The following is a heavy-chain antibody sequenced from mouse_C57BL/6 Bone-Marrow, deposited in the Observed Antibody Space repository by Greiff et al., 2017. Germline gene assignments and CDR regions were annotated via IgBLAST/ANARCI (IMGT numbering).Heavy chain of an antibody. V-gene: IGHV14-4*01. J-gene: IGHJ3*01. Sequence: VQLQQSGAELVRPGASVKLSCTASGFNIKDDYMHWVKQRPEQGLEWIGWIDPENGDTEYASKFQGKATITADTSSNTAYLQLSSLTSEDTAVYYCTTRVYYYGRSPAWFAYWGQGTLVTVSA. CDR3: TTRVYYYGRSPAWFAY. CDR2: IDPENGDT. CDR1: GFNIKDDY. D-gene: IGHD1-1*01.